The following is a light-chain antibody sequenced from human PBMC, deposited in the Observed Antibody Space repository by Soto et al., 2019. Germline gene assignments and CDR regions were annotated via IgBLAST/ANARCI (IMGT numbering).Light chain of an antibody. V-gene: IGLV3-21*02. CDR1: NVGTKT. CDR3: QVWDSDSDHPV. J-gene: IGLJ3*02. Sequence: SYELTQPPSVSEPPGQTARLTCVGNNVGTKTVHWYQRRPGQAPVLVVYDDSDRPSGIPERFSGSNSANTATLTISRVEAGDEADYYCQVWDSDSDHPVFGGGTQLTVL. CDR2: DDS.